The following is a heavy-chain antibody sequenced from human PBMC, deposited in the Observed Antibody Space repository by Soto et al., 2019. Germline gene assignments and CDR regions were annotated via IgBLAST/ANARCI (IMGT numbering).Heavy chain of an antibody. CDR2: ISISGGNT. Sequence: EVQLLESGGGLVQPGGSLRLSCAASGLPFSSHAMSWVRQAPGQGLEWVSSISISGGNTYYADSVRGRFTISRDNSKKKLYLHMNSLTAEETEIYYCANEIRQNDYWGQGTLVNVSS. CDR3: ANEIRQNDY. D-gene: IGHD4-17*01. V-gene: IGHV3-23*01. CDR1: GLPFSSHA. J-gene: IGHJ4*02.